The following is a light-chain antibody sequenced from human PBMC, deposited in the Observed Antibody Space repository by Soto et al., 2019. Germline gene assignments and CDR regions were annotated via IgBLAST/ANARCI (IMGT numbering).Light chain of an antibody. CDR2: EGS. V-gene: IGLV2-23*01. J-gene: IGLJ1*01. Sequence: QSVLTQPGAVSGSPGQSITISCIGANSDLGPYNLVSWYLQHPGKVPKLFIYEGSRRPSGISNRFSGSKSGNTASLTISGLQAEDEADYYCFSKARGGSVVFGHRKKVTV. CDR3: FSKARGGSVV. CDR1: NSDLGPYNL.